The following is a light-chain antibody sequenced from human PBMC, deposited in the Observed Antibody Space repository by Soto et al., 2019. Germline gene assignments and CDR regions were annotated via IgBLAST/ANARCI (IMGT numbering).Light chain of an antibody. CDR3: QQYNNWPPYT. J-gene: IGKJ2*01. Sequence: DIQLTQSPSFLSASVGDRVTITCRASQGISSYLAWFQQKPGRAPKLLVYGASTRATGIPARFSGSGSGTEFTLTISSLQSEDFAVSYCQQYNNWPPYTFGQGTKLEIK. V-gene: IGKV1-9*01. CDR1: QGISSY. CDR2: GAS.